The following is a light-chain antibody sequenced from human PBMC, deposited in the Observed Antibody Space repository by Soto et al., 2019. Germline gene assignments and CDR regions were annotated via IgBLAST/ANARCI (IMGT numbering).Light chain of an antibody. Sequence: EIVLTQSPGTLSLSPGERATLSCRASQSFSSNYLAWYQQKSGQAPRLLIYGASSRATGIPDRFSGSGSGTDFTLTISRLEPEDFAVYYCQQYDNSPLTFGGGTKVEIK. CDR3: QQYDNSPLT. J-gene: IGKJ4*01. V-gene: IGKV3-20*01. CDR1: QSFSSNY. CDR2: GAS.